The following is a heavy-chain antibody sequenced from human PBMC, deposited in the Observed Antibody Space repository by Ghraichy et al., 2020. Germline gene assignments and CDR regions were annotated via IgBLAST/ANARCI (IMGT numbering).Heavy chain of an antibody. J-gene: IGHJ4*02. CDR1: GGSISSGGYS. CDR2: IYHSGST. V-gene: IGHV4-30-2*01. Sequence: SETLSLTCAVSGGSISSGGYSWSWIRQPPGKGLEWIGYIYHSGSTYYNPSLKSRVTISVDRSKNQFSLKLSSVTAADTAVYYCARSSTYYYGSGSYYSFDYWGQGTLVTVSS. CDR3: ARSSTYYYGSGSYYSFDY. D-gene: IGHD3-10*01.